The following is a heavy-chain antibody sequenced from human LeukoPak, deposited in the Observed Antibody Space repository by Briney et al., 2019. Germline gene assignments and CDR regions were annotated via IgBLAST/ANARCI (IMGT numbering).Heavy chain of an antibody. Sequence: GGPLRLSCASSGFTFSDFYMSWIRPARGKGLGWISCISSSGSMIKYAYSVKGRFTISRDNAKTSLYLQMHSLRVEDTAVYYCARATVAGEIYFDHWGQGTLVTVSS. CDR2: ISSSGSMI. V-gene: IGHV3-11*01. CDR1: GFTFSDFY. D-gene: IGHD6-19*01. CDR3: ARATVAGEIYFDH. J-gene: IGHJ4*02.